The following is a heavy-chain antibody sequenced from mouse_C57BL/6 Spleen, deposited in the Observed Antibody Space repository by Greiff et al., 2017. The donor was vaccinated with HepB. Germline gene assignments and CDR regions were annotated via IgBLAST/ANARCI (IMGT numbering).Heavy chain of an antibody. CDR2: IYPGDGDT. V-gene: IGHV1-82*01. D-gene: IGHD4-1*01. Sequence: QVQLKESGPELVKPGASVKISCKASGYAFSSSWMNWVKQRPGKGLEWIGRIYPGDGDTNYNGKFKGKATLTADKSSSTAYMQLSSLTSEDSAVYFGARGSGTDYAMDYWGQGTSVTVSS. CDR3: ARGSGTDYAMDY. J-gene: IGHJ4*01. CDR1: GYAFSSSW.